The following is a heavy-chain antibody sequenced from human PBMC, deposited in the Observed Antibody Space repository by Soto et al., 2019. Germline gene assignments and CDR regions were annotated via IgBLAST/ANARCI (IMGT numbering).Heavy chain of an antibody. CDR1: GGTFSSYA. J-gene: IGHJ4*02. CDR2: IIPIFGTA. V-gene: IGHV1-69*13. Sequence: GASVKVSCKASGGTFSSYALSWVRQAPGQGLEWMGGIIPIFGTANYAQKFQGRVTITADESTSTAYMELSSLRSEDTAVYYCARQYYYGSGSYYNSLDYWGQGTLVTVSS. D-gene: IGHD3-10*01. CDR3: ARQYYYGSGSYYNSLDY.